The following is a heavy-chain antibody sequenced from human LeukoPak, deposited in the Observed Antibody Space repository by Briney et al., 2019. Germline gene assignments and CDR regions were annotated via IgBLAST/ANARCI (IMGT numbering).Heavy chain of an antibody. D-gene: IGHD3-16*01. CDR1: GYSFTSYW. V-gene: IGHV5-51*01. J-gene: IGHJ4*02. Sequence: GESLKISCKGSGYSFTSYWIGWVRQMSGKGLEWMGIIYPGDSDTRYSPSFQGQVTISADKSISTAYLQWSSLKASDTAMYYCARPGQLGEYTPYYFDYWGQGVLVTVSS. CDR2: IYPGDSDT. CDR3: ARPGQLGEYTPYYFDY.